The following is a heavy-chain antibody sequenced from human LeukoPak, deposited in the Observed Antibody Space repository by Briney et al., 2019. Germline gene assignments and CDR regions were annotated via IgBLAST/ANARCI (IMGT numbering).Heavy chain of an antibody. V-gene: IGHV3-64*01. Sequence: KSGGSLRLSCAASGFTFSSYAMHWVRQAPGKGLEYVSAISSNGGSTYYANSVKGRFTISRDNSKNTLYLQMNSLRAEDTAVYYCAKVPYYYGSGSYPLDYWGQGTLVTVSS. J-gene: IGHJ4*02. CDR1: GFTFSSYA. D-gene: IGHD3-10*01. CDR3: AKVPYYYGSGSYPLDY. CDR2: ISSNGGST.